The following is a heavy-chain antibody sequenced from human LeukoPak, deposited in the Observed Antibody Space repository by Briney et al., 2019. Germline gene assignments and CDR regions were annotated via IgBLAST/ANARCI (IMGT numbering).Heavy chain of an antibody. J-gene: IGHJ4*02. V-gene: IGHV3-23*01. CDR2: ISGSGGST. CDR1: GFTFSSYA. CDR3: ARAGSIGRYSYGYVGY. D-gene: IGHD5-18*01. Sequence: GGSLRLSCAASGFTFSSYAMSWVRQAPGKGLEWVSAISGSGGSTYYADSVKGRFTISRDNAKNSLYLQMNSLRAEDTAVYYCARAGSIGRYSYGYVGYWGQGTLVTVSS.